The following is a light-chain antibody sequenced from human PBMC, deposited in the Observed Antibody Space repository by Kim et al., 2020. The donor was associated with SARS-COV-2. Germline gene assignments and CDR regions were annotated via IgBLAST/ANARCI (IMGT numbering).Light chain of an antibody. CDR3: QVWDSSGDHPVI. J-gene: IGLJ2*01. Sequence: PVTTATITGGGVTMGSKGVPWSHQTPGQAPVLVVHSNVARPSGIPERFSGSTCGNTATLTIGRVEAGDEGDYYGQVWDSSGDHPVIFGGGTQLTVL. CDR2: SNV. CDR1: TMGSKG. V-gene: IGLV3-21*03.